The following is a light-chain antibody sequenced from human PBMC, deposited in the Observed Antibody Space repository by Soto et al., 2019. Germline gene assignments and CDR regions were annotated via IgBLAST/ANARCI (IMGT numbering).Light chain of an antibody. CDR2: DPS. Sequence: DIQMTQSPSSLSASVGDRVTITCQESQDISNYLNWYQQKPGKAPKLLIYDPSNLETGVPSRFSGSGSGTDFTFTISSLQPEDIATYYCQQYDNLPLTFGGGTKVEIK. CDR3: QQYDNLPLT. J-gene: IGKJ4*01. CDR1: QDISNY. V-gene: IGKV1-33*01.